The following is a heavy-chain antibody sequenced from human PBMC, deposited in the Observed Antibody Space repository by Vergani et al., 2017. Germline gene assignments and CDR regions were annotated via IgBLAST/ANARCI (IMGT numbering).Heavy chain of an antibody. CDR3: ARGGTSGSYYYYYGMDV. D-gene: IGHD1-26*01. V-gene: IGHV1-2*02. Sequence: QVQLVQSGAEVKKPGASVKVSCKASGYTFTGYYMHWVRQAPGQGLEWMGWINPNSGGTNYAQKFQGRVTMTRDTSISTADMELSRLRSDDTAVYYCARGGTSGSYYYYYGMDVWGQGTTVTVSS. CDR2: INPNSGGT. CDR1: GYTFTGYY. J-gene: IGHJ6*02.